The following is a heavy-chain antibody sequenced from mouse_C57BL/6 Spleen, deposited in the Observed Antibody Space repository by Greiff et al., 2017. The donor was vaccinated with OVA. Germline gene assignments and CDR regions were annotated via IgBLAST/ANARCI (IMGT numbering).Heavy chain of an antibody. D-gene: IGHD1-1*01. J-gene: IGHJ1*03. Sequence: VQLQQPGAELVRPGSSVKLSCKASGYTFTSYWMDWVKQRPGQGLEWIGNIYPSDSETHYNQKFKDKATLTVDKSSSTAYMQLSSLTSEDSAVYYCASRGYYGTSAPRYFDVWGTGTTVTVSS. CDR3: ASRGYYGTSAPRYFDV. V-gene: IGHV1-61*01. CDR1: GYTFTSYW. CDR2: IYPSDSET.